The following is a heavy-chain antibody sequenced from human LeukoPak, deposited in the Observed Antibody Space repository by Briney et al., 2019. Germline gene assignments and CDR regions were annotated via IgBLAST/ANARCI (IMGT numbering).Heavy chain of an antibody. CDR1: GGSISSGGYY. CDR3: AANKRFLELNY. D-gene: IGHD3-3*01. J-gene: IGHJ4*02. CDR2: IYYSGST. Sequence: SSETLSLTCTVSGGSISSGGYYWSWIRQHPGKGLEWIGYIYYSGSTYYNPSLKSRVTISVDTSKNQFSLKLSSVTAADTAVYYCAANKRFLELNYWDQGTLVTVSS. V-gene: IGHV4-31*03.